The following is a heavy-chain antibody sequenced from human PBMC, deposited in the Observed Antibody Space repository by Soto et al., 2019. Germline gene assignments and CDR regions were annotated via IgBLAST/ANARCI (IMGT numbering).Heavy chain of an antibody. J-gene: IGHJ6*02. CDR2: IYSGGST. CDR1: GFTVSSNY. Sequence: GGSLRLSCAASGFTVSSNYMSWVRQAPGKGLEWVSVIYSGGSTYYADSVKGRFTISRDNSKNTLYLQMYSLRAEDTAVYYCARDSPGTFYGMDVWGQGTTVTVSS. CDR3: ARDSPGTFYGMDV. V-gene: IGHV3-53*01.